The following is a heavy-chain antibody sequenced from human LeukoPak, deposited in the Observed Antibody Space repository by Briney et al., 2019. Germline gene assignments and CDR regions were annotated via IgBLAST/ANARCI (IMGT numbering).Heavy chain of an antibody. Sequence: SGGSLRLSCAASGFTISSYWMNWVRQAPGKGLEWVGRIKSTDDGGAIDYAAPVKGRFTISRDDSKHTVYLQMDRLKTEDTALYYCTTGIIFTAGTLFXGXXTLVTVSS. CDR1: GFTISSYW. CDR2: IKSTDDGGAI. D-gene: IGHD1-1*01. J-gene: IGHJ4*02. CDR3: TTGIIFTAGTLF. V-gene: IGHV3-15*01.